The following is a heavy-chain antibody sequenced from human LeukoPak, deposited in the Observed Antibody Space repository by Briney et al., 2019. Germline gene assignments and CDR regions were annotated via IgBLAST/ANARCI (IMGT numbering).Heavy chain of an antibody. D-gene: IGHD6-6*01. CDR3: AKGSRSSRPYSFDH. CDR2: ITGSGDGT. CDR1: GFTFSSYA. V-gene: IGHV3-23*01. J-gene: IGHJ4*02. Sequence: SGGSLRLSCAASGFTFSSYAMSWVRQVPGKVPEWVAAITGSGDGTYYADSVKGRFTISRDNSKTTLYLQVNGLRAEDTAIYYCAKGSRSSRPYSFDHWGQGTLVTASS.